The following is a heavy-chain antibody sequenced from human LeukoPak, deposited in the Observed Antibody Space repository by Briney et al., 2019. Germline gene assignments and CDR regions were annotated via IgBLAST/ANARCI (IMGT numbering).Heavy chain of an antibody. V-gene: IGHV1-69*13. Sequence: GASVKVSCKASGGTFSSYAISWVRQAPGQGLEWMGGIIPIFGTANYAQKFQGRVTITADESTSTAYMELSSLRSEDTAVYYCARDLTFGVGNWFDPWGQGTLVTVSS. CDR1: GGTFSSYA. CDR3: ARDLTFGVGNWFDP. CDR2: IIPIFGTA. D-gene: IGHD3-3*01. J-gene: IGHJ5*02.